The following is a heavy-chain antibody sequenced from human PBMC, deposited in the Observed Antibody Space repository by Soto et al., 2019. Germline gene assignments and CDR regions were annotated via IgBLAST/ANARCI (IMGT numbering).Heavy chain of an antibody. Sequence: SVKVSCKASGFTFTSSAVQWVRQARGQRLEWIGWIVVGSGNTNYAQKFQERVTITRDMSTSTAYMELSSLRSEDTAVYYCAADVVLRFLEWLPPYGMDVWGQGTTVTVSS. V-gene: IGHV1-58*01. D-gene: IGHD3-3*01. J-gene: IGHJ6*02. CDR2: IVVGSGNT. CDR3: AADVVLRFLEWLPPYGMDV. CDR1: GFTFTSSA.